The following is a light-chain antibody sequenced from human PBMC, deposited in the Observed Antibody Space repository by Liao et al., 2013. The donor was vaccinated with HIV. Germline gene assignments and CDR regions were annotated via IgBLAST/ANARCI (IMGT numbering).Light chain of an antibody. CDR2: YDT. CDR1: DIGDKT. J-gene: IGLJ3*02. V-gene: IGLV3-21*04. CDR3: QVWDSSSDHRV. Sequence: SYELTQAPSVSVAPGKTARLTCGGNDIGDKTVHWYQQKPGQAPVLVIYYDTDRPSGIPERFSGSNSGNTATLTISRVEAGDEADYYCQVWDSSSDHRVFGGGTKLTVL.